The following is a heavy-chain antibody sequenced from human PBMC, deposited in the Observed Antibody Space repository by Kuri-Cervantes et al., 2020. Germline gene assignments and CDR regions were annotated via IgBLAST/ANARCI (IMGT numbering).Heavy chain of an antibody. CDR3: ARPHCSSTSCNLSPCRGHMDV. D-gene: IGHD2-2*01. V-gene: IGHV1-46*01. CDR1: GYTFIRYY. CDR2: INPSGGIT. J-gene: IGHJ6*04. Sequence: ASVKVSCKASGYTFIRYYMHWVRQAPGQGLEWMGIINPSGGITSYTQNFQGRVTMTSDTSTTTVYMELSSLRSEDTAVYYCARPHCSSTSCNLSPCRGHMDVWGKGTTVTVSS.